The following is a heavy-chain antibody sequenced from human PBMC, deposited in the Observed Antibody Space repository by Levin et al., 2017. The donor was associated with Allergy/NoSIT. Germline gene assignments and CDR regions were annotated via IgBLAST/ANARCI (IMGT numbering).Heavy chain of an antibody. CDR1: RDTFTTYG. CDR3: ARGADGDPFAF. CDR2: ISPDTDNT. V-gene: IGHV1-18*01. J-gene: IGHJ4*02. Sequence: GESLKISCRTSRDTFTTYGITWVRQAPGQGLEWLGWISPDTDNTNNAQKFQGRVTVTTDTNTNTVDMELRSLRPDDTAVYFCARGADGDPFAFWGQGTLVIVSS. D-gene: IGHD4-17*01.